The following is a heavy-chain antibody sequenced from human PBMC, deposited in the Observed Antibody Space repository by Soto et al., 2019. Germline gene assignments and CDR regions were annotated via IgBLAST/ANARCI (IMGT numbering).Heavy chain of an antibody. D-gene: IGHD3-22*01. Sequence: QVQLVQSGAEVKKPGASVKVSCKASGYTFTSYGISWVRQAPGQGLEWMGWISAYNGNTNYAQKLQGRVTMTTDTSXSXXYMELRSLRSDDTAVYYCARDGYDSSGYYAPLFDYWGQGTLVTVSS. CDR1: GYTFTSYG. CDR3: ARDGYDSSGYYAPLFDY. CDR2: ISAYNGNT. J-gene: IGHJ4*02. V-gene: IGHV1-18*01.